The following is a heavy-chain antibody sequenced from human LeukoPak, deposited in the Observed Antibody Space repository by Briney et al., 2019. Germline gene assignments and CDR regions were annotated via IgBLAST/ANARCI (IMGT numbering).Heavy chain of an antibody. CDR2: MNPNSGNT. V-gene: IGHV1-8*03. CDR1: RYTFTSYD. Sequence: ASVKVSCKASRYTFTSYDINWVRQATGQGLEWMGWMNPNSGNTGYAQKFQGRVTITRNTSISTAYMELSSLRSEDTAVYYCARDLWTRRAEYEAYSYGYGYYFDYWGQGTLVTVSS. D-gene: IGHD5-18*01. J-gene: IGHJ4*02. CDR3: ARDLWTRRAEYEAYSYGYGYYFDY.